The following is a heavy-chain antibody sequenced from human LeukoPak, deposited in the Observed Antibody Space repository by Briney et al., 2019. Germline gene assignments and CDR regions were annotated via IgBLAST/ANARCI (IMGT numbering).Heavy chain of an antibody. Sequence: GGSLRLSCVVSGFTFSSYSMNWVRQAPGKGLEWVSSISSSSSYIYYADSVKGRFTISRDNAKNSLYLQMNSLRAEDTAVYYCARDLKYSSSSGSRYFQHWGQGTLVTVSS. CDR2: ISSSSSYI. CDR3: ARDLKYSSSSGSRYFQH. D-gene: IGHD6-6*01. J-gene: IGHJ1*01. CDR1: GFTFSSYS. V-gene: IGHV3-21*01.